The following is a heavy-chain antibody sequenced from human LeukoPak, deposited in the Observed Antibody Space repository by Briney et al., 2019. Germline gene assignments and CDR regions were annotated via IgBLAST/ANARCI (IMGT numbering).Heavy chain of an antibody. CDR2: ISYSGST. Sequence: PSETLSLTCTVSGGARSSNFWSWIRQSPGKGLEWIGYISYSGSTTYNPSLKSRVTISIDTPKIHFSLNLSSVTAADTAVYYCARNIGPTGPTPFDFWGQGTLVTVSS. J-gene: IGHJ4*02. CDR3: ARNIGPTGPTPFDF. V-gene: IGHV4-59*01. D-gene: IGHD1-1*01. CDR1: GGARSSNF.